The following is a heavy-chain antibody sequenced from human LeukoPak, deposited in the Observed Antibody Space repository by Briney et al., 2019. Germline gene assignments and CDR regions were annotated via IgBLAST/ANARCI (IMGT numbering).Heavy chain of an antibody. CDR1: GGSFSGYY. CDR2: INHSGST. CDR3: ARGGLRGYCSSTSCYVNWFDP. Sequence: SETLSLTCAVYGGSFSGYYWSWIRQPPGKGLEWIGEINHSGSTNYNPSLKSRVTISVDTSKNPFSLKLSSVTAADTAVYYCARGGLRGYCSSTSCYVNWFDPWGQGTLVTVSS. D-gene: IGHD2-2*01. J-gene: IGHJ5*02. V-gene: IGHV4-34*01.